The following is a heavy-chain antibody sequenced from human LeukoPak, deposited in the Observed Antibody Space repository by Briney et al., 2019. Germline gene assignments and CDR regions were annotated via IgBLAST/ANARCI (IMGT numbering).Heavy chain of an antibody. J-gene: IGHJ4*02. Sequence: GGSLRLSCAASGFTFSSYAMTWVRQAPGRGLEWLSGISPSASRTDYADSVKGRFTISRDNAKNSLSLQMNSLRAEDTAVYYCALDLGSVVPITTSTTPVDYWGQGTLVTVSS. CDR2: ISPSASRT. CDR1: GFTFSSYA. CDR3: ALDLGSVVPITTSTTPVDY. D-gene: IGHD3-22*01. V-gene: IGHV3-23*01.